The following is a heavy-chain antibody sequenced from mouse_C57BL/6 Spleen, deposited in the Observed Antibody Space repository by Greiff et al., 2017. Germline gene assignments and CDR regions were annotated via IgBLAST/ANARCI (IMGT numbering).Heavy chain of an antibody. CDR2: INPSNGGT. V-gene: IGHV1-53*01. CDR1: GYTFTSYW. J-gene: IGHJ1*03. D-gene: IGHD2-3*01. CDR3: ARDGYYWYFDV. Sequence: VQLQQPGTELVKPGASGYTFTSYWMHWVKQRPGQGLEWIGNINPSNGGTNYNEKFKSKATLTVDKSSSTAYMQLSSLTSEDSAVYYCARDGYYWYFDVWGTGTTVTVSS.